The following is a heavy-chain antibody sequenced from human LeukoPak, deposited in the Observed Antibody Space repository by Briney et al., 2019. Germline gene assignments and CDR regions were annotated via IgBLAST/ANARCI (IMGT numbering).Heavy chain of an antibody. CDR2: SNGDGTEK. CDR3: ASSHASSGNN. V-gene: IGHV3-7*01. CDR1: VFTLSMSC. J-gene: IGHJ4*02. D-gene: IGHD3-22*01. Sequence: GGTLRLSCAASVFTLSMSCVSWIPQAPGKGREWVANSNGDGTEKYYVDSVKGRFTISRDNDKNFLYLKMKSVGVEDTAGYYCASSHASSGNNWGQGTLVTVSS.